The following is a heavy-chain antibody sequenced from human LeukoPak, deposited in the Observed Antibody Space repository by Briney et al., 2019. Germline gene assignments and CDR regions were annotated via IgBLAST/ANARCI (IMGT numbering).Heavy chain of an antibody. Sequence: PGGSLILSCAASGFTFSSYAMSWVRQAPGKGLEWVSAISGSGGSTYYADSVKGRFTISRDNSKNTLYLQMNSLRAEDTAVYYCAKDPDYYGSGSTAFDYWGQGTLVTVSS. CDR3: AKDPDYYGSGSTAFDY. D-gene: IGHD3-10*01. CDR2: ISGSGGST. V-gene: IGHV3-23*01. J-gene: IGHJ4*02. CDR1: GFTFSSYA.